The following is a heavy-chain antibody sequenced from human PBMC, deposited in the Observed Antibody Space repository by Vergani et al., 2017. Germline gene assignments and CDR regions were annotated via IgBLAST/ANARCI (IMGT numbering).Heavy chain of an antibody. D-gene: IGHD3-10*01. V-gene: IGHV2-26*01. CDR2: IFSNDEK. Sequence: QVTLRESGPALVKPTQTLTLTCTFSGFSLSTSGMRVSWIRQPPGKALEWLAHIFSNDEKSYSTSLKSRLTISKDTSKSQVVLTMTNMDPVDTATYYCARYYYGSGSYFPYYFDYWGQGTLVTVSS. CDR1: GFSLSTSGMR. CDR3: ARYYYGSGSYFPYYFDY. J-gene: IGHJ4*02.